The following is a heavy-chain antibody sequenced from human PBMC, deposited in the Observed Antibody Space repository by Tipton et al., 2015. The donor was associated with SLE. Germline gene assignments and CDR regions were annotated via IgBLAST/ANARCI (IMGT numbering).Heavy chain of an antibody. CDR2: IYYSGST. CDR3: ARHTRYYYGMDV. V-gene: IGHV4-61*08. D-gene: IGHD6-6*01. J-gene: IGHJ6*02. Sequence: TLSLTCTVSGGSISSGGYYWSWIRQHPGKGLEWIGYIYYSGSTNYNPSLKSRVTISVDTSKNQFSLKLSSVTAADTAVYYCARHTRYYYGMDVWGQGTTVTVSS. CDR1: GGSISSGGYY.